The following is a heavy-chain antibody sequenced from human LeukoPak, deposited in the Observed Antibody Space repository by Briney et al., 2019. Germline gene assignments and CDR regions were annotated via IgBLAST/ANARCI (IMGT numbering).Heavy chain of an antibody. Sequence: SETLSLTCTVSGGSVSSGGYYWSWIRQHPGKGLEWIGYIDYSGKTYYDLSLESRITISVDTSRNQFFLKVNSATAADTAVYYCAKDVQPGWRGQRIVWIYWGQGTLVTVSS. CDR1: GGSVSSGGYY. D-gene: IGHD3-16*01. CDR2: IDYSGKT. V-gene: IGHV4-31*03. CDR3: AKDVQPGWRGQRIVWIY. J-gene: IGHJ4*02.